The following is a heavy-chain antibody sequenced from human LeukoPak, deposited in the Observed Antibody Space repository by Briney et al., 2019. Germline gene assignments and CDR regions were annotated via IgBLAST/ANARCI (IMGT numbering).Heavy chain of an antibody. Sequence: GGSLRLSCAASGFTFSSYWMSWVRQAPGKGLEWMANIKQDGSEKFYVDSVKGRFTISRDNAKNSLYLQMNSLRAEDTAVYYCARGSSSWYLSGLFDYWGQGTLVTVSS. CDR1: GFTFSSYW. J-gene: IGHJ4*02. CDR3: ARGSSSWYLSGLFDY. CDR2: IKQDGSEK. D-gene: IGHD6-13*01. V-gene: IGHV3-7*03.